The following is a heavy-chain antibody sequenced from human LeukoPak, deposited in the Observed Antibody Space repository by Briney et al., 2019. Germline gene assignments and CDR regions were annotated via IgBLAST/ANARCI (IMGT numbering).Heavy chain of an antibody. Sequence: AGESLRLSCTASGFTFSNYAMSWVRQAPGKGLEWVSTISGSDGSTYYADSVKGRFTISRDNSKNTLYLQMNSLRVEDTAIYYCAKGRGYCTGGSCYSDYWGQGTLVTVSS. V-gene: IGHV3-23*01. CDR2: ISGSDGST. CDR1: GFTFSNYA. J-gene: IGHJ4*02. CDR3: AKGRGYCTGGSCYSDY. D-gene: IGHD2-15*01.